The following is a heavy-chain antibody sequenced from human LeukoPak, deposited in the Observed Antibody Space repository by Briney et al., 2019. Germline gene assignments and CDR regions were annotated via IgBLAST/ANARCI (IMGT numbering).Heavy chain of an antibody. D-gene: IGHD2-2*02. J-gene: IGHJ4*02. V-gene: IGHV1-2*02. CDR2: INPNSGGT. CDR3: ATERGGIVVVPAAIHYFDY. Sequence: GASVKVSCKASGYTFTGYYMHWVRQAPGQGLEWMGWINPNSGGTNYAQKFQGRVTMTRDTSISTAYMELSRLRSDDTAVYYCATERGGIVVVPAAIHYFDYWGQGTLVTVSS. CDR1: GYTFTGYY.